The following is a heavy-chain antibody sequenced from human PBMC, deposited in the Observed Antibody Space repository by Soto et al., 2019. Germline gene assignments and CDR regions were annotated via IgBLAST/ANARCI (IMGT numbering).Heavy chain of an antibody. CDR1: GFTFSSYG. J-gene: IGHJ3*02. CDR3: ARDLGGYNSIWAFDI. CDR2: IWYDGSNK. D-gene: IGHD5-12*01. Sequence: GGSLRLSCAASGFTFSSYGMHWVRQAPGKGLEWVAVIWYDGSNKYYEDSVKGRFTISRDNSKNTLYLQMNSLRAEDTAVYYCARDLGGYNSIWAFDIWGQGTMVTVSS. V-gene: IGHV3-33*01.